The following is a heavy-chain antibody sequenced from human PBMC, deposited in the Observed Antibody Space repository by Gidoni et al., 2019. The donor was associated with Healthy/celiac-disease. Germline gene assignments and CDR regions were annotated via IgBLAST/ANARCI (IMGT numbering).Heavy chain of an antibody. CDR2: ISGSGGST. Sequence: EVQLLESGGGLVQPGGSLSLSGAASGFPFRSYAMSWFRQAPGKGLRWVSAISGSGGSTYYADSVKGRFTISRVNSKNTLYLQMNSLRAEDTAVYYCAKDRPFSWFGELHWFDPWGQGTLVTVSS. D-gene: IGHD3-10*01. J-gene: IGHJ5*02. CDR3: AKDRPFSWFGELHWFDP. CDR1: GFPFRSYA. V-gene: IGHV3-23*01.